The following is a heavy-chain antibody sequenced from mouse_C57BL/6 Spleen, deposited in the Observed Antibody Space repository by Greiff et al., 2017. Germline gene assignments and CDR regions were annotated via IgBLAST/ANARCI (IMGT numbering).Heavy chain of an antibody. D-gene: IGHD1-1*01. V-gene: IGHV1-26*01. Sequence: EVQLQQSGPELVKPGASVKISCKASGYTFTDYYMNWVKQSHGKSLEWIGDINPNNGGTSYNQKFKGKATLTVDKSSSTAYMELRSLTSEDSAVYYCARDGSSYENWYFDVWGTGTTVTVSS. J-gene: IGHJ1*03. CDR3: ARDGSSYENWYFDV. CDR1: GYTFTDYY. CDR2: INPNNGGT.